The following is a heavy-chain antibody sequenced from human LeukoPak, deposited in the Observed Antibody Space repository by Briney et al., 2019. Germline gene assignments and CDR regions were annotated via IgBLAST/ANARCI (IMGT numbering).Heavy chain of an antibody. J-gene: IGHJ3*02. CDR2: IYTSGST. V-gene: IGHV4-4*07. CDR1: GGSISSYY. Sequence: PSETLSLTCTVSGGSISSYYWSWIRQPAGKGLEWIGRIYTSGSTNYDPSLKSRVTMSVDTSKNQFSLKLSSVTAADTAVYYCARVTPYYYDSSGYYRHDAFDIWGQGTMVTVSS. D-gene: IGHD3-22*01. CDR3: ARVTPYYYDSSGYYRHDAFDI.